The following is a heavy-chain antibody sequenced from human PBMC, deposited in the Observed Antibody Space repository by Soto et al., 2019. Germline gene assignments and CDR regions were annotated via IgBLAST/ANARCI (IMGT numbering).Heavy chain of an antibody. Sequence: QVQLQESGPGLVKPSGTLSLTCAVSGGSINNNNWWSWVRQPPGKGLEWIGEIYHSGSTNYNPSLKSRVTISVDKSKNQLSLKLTSVTAADTAVYYCARGKLGASYSFDYWGQGTLVTVSS. D-gene: IGHD2-21*02. CDR1: GGSINNNNW. CDR2: IYHSGST. CDR3: ARGKLGASYSFDY. J-gene: IGHJ4*02. V-gene: IGHV4-4*02.